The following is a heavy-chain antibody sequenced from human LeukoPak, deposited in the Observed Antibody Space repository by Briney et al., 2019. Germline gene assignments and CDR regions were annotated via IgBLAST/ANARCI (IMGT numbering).Heavy chain of an antibody. V-gene: IGHV4-59*01. Sequence: SETLSLTCAVSDGSISSYYWNWIRQPPGKGLEWIGNIYNSDTTDYNPSLKSRVTILVNLSKKQISLKLTSVTAADTALYYCARDKGPYWYFDLWGRGTLVTVSS. CDR2: IYNSDTT. J-gene: IGHJ2*01. CDR3: ARDKGPYWYFDL. CDR1: DGSISSYY.